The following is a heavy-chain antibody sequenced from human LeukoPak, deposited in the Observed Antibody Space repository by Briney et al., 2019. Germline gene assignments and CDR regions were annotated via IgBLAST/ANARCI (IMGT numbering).Heavy chain of an antibody. J-gene: IGHJ6*03. CDR1: GYTFTSYG. CDR2: ISAYNGNT. D-gene: IGHD2-2*01. CDR3: ARRNIVVVPAATIYYHYMDV. Sequence: ASVKVSCKASGYTFTSYGISWVRQAPGQGLEWMGWISAYNGNTNYAQKLQGRVTMTTDTSTSTAYMELRSLRSDDTAVYYCARRNIVVVPAATIYYHYMDVWGKGTTVTISS. V-gene: IGHV1-18*01.